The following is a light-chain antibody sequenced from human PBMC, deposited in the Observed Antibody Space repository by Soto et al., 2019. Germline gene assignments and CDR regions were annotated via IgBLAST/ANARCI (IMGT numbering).Light chain of an antibody. V-gene: IGLV4-69*01. CDR1: SGHSSYA. CDR2: FNSDGSH. Sequence: QPVLTQPPSASASLGASVKLTCTLSSGHSSYAIAWHQQQPEKGPRYLMKFNSDGSHSKGDGIPDRFSGSSSGAERYLTISSLQSEDEADYYCQTWGTGIVVFGGGTKLTVL. CDR3: QTWGTGIVV. J-gene: IGLJ2*01.